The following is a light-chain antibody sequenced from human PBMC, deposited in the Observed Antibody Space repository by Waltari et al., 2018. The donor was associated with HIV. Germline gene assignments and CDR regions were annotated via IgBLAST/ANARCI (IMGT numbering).Light chain of an antibody. J-gene: IGLJ3*02. CDR1: SSDVGGYNY. CDR3: SSYAGSNNRWV. V-gene: IGLV2-8*01. CDR2: EVS. Sequence: QSALTQPPSASGSPGQSVTISCTGTSSDVGGYNYVSWYQHHPGKAPKLMIYEVSRRPSGVPDRCSGSKAGRTASLTVSGLQAEDEADYYCSSYAGSNNRWVFGGGTKLTAL.